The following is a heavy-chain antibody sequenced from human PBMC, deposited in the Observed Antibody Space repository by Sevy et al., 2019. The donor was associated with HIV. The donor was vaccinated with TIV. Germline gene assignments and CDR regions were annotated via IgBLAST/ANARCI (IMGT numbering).Heavy chain of an antibody. CDR2: MNQDGTER. CDR3: VREALGGFSYSLDC. J-gene: IGHJ4*02. Sequence: GGYLRLSCAASGFTFSSYAMSWVRQAPGKGLEWVATMNQDGTERDYVDSVKGRFTISRDNTKTSLFLQMNSLSAEDTGVYYCVREALGGFSYSLDCWGQGTLVTVSS. D-gene: IGHD3-16*01. CDR1: GFTFSSYA. V-gene: IGHV3-7*01.